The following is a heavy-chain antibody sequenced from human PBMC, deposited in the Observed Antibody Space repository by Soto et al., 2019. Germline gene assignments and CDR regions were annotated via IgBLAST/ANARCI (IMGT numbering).Heavy chain of an antibody. CDR3: ASSYCRGDCYSVYYYYGMDV. CDR2: ISAYNGNT. J-gene: IGHJ6*02. Sequence: QVQLVQSGAEVKKPGASVKVSCKASGYTFTSYGISWVRQAPGQGLEWMGWISAYNGNTNYAQKLQGRVTMTTDTSTSTAYMELRSLRSDDTAVYYCASSYCRGDCYSVYYYYGMDVWGHGTTVTVSS. D-gene: IGHD2-21*02. V-gene: IGHV1-18*01. CDR1: GYTFTSYG.